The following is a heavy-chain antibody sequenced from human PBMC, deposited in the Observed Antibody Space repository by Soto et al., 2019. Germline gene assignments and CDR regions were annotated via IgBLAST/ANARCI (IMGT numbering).Heavy chain of an antibody. J-gene: IGHJ6*02. CDR3: ARDLLYKGYSYVDYYYYGMDV. CDR2: ISAYNGNT. D-gene: IGHD5-18*01. V-gene: IGHV1-18*01. CDR1: GYTFTSYG. Sequence: ASVKVSCKASGYTFTSYGISWVRQAPGQGLEWMGWISAYNGNTNYAQKLQGRVTMTTDTSTSTAYMELRSLRSDDTAVYYCARDLLYKGYSYVDYYYYGMDVWGQGTTVTVSS.